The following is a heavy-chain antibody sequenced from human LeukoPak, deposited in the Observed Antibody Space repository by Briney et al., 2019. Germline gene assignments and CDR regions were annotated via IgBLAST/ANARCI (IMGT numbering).Heavy chain of an antibody. CDR3: AKDDYGGNLAEYFQH. Sequence: SGGSLRLSCAASGFTFSSYAMSWVRQAPGKGLEWVSAISGSGGSTYYADSVKGRFTISRDNSKNTLYLQMNSLRAEDTAVYYCAKDDYGGNLAEYFQHWGQGTLVTVSS. D-gene: IGHD4-23*01. CDR1: GFTFSSYA. V-gene: IGHV3-23*01. CDR2: ISGSGGST. J-gene: IGHJ1*01.